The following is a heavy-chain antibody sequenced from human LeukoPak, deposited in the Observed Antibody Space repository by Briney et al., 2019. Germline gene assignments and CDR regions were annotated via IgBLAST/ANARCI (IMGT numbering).Heavy chain of an antibody. J-gene: IGHJ6*03. CDR1: GYTLTGYY. CDR3: ARATGSVDYYYMDV. Sequence: ASVKVSCKTSGYTLTGYYMHWVRQAPGQGLEWMGWINPNSGGTNYAQKFQGRVTMTRDTSITTAYMELRRLRSDDTALYYCARATGSVDYYYMDVWGKGTTVTVSS. CDR2: INPNSGGT. V-gene: IGHV1-2*02. D-gene: IGHD1-1*01.